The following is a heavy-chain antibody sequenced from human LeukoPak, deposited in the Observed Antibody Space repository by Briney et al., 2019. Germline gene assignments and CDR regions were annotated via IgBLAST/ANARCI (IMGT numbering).Heavy chain of an antibody. V-gene: IGHV5-51*01. D-gene: IGHD3-22*01. Sequence: KDGESLKISCKGSGYSVTSYWIGWVRQKPGKGLEWMGIIFPGDSDTRYRPSFQGQVTISADKSISTAYLQWSSLKASDTAMYYCARRLTYASRAYYCLDYWGQGTLVTVSS. CDR3: ARRLTYASRAYYCLDY. CDR2: IFPGDSDT. J-gene: IGHJ4*02. CDR1: GYSVTSYW.